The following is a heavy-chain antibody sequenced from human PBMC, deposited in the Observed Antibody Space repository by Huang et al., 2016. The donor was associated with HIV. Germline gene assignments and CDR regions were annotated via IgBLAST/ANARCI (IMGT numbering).Heavy chain of an antibody. J-gene: IGHJ4*02. CDR3: ATLPPVNYGRSGGRVRDY. CDR1: GYTFSNYD. CDR2: MNPNSGNT. Sequence: QVQLVQSGAEVKKPGASVKVSCKASGYTFSNYDINWVRQAPGEGLEGVGWMNPNSGNTGYARKFQGRVTMTRSTSISTAYMELSRLRFEDTAVYYCATLPPVNYGRSGGRVRDYWGQGSLVTVSS. D-gene: IGHD2-15*01. V-gene: IGHV1-8*01.